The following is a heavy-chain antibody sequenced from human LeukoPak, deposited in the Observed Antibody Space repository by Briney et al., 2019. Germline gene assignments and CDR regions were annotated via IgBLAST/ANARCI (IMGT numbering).Heavy chain of an antibody. Sequence: PSETLSLTCTVSGGSISSYYWSWIRQPPGKGLEWIGYIYYSGSTHYNPSLNSRVTISVDTSKNQFSLQLITIPAADTAVYYCARDYGGSPDAFDIWGQGTMVTVSS. CDR2: IYYSGST. CDR1: GGSISSYY. J-gene: IGHJ3*02. CDR3: ARDYGGSPDAFDI. V-gene: IGHV4-59*01. D-gene: IGHD4-23*01.